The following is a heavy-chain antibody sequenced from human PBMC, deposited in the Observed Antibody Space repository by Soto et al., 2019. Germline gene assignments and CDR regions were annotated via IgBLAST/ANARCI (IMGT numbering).Heavy chain of an antibody. CDR2: IIPILGIA. V-gene: IGHV1-69*02. Sequence: QVQLVQSGAEVKKPGSSVKVSCKASGGTFSSYTISWVRQAPGQGLEWMGRIIPILGIANYAQKFQGRVTIAADKSTSTAHMELSSLRCEDTAVYYCARGLYIPLARFGYYCYTDVWGKGTTVTVSS. CDR1: GGTFSSYT. CDR3: ARGLYIPLARFGYYCYTDV. J-gene: IGHJ6*03. D-gene: IGHD3-10*01.